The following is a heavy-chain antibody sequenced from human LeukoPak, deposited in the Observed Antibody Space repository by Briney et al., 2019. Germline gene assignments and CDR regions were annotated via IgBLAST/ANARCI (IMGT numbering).Heavy chain of an antibody. D-gene: IGHD5-18*01. CDR3: ARSPPRWGYSYGYTGGDY. Sequence: PSETLSLTCTVSGASMNNYYWSWIRQPPGKGLEWIGYVYYTGSTNYNPSLKSRVSISVDTSKNQFSLKLSSVTAADTAVYYCARSPPRWGYSYGYTGGDYWGQGTLVTVSS. CDR1: GASMNNYY. V-gene: IGHV4-59*01. CDR2: VYYTGST. J-gene: IGHJ4*02.